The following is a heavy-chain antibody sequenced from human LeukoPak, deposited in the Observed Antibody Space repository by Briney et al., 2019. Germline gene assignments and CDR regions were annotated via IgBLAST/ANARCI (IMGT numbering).Heavy chain of an antibody. CDR3: ARLASTYYYYGMDV. Sequence: SETLSLTCAVYGGSFSGYYWSWIRQPPGKGLEWIGEINHSGSTNYNPSLKSRVTISVDTSKNQFSLKLSSVTAADTAVYYCARLASTYYYYGMDVWGQGTTVTVSS. CDR1: GGSFSGYY. J-gene: IGHJ6*02. V-gene: IGHV4-34*01. CDR2: INHSGST.